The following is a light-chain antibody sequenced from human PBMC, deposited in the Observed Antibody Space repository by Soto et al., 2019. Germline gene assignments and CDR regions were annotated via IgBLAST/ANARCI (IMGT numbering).Light chain of an antibody. J-gene: IGLJ3*02. CDR3: QVWDRSSDHWV. CDR1: NIGSKS. CDR2: DDS. V-gene: IGLV3-21*02. Sequence: SYELTQPPSVSVAPGQTATITCGGSNIGSKSVHWYQQKPGQAPVLVVFDDSDRPSGIPGRFAGSNFGETATLTISGVEAWDEADYYCQVWDRSSDHWVFGGGTKLTVL.